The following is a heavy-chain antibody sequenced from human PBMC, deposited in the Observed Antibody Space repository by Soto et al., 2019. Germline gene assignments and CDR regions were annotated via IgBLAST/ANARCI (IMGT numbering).Heavy chain of an antibody. D-gene: IGHD6-13*01. CDR2: IIPLFGST. CDR3: AKEGAAGRTWFDP. Sequence: QLQLVQSGAEVKKPGSSVKVSCEASGGTFSSYAINWVRQAPGQGLEWMGGIIPLFGSTNYAQKFQGRIRITAEYLELSSLRFEDTALYYCAKEGAAGRTWFDPWGQGIQVTVSS. V-gene: IGHV1-69*01. CDR1: GGTFSSYA. J-gene: IGHJ5*02.